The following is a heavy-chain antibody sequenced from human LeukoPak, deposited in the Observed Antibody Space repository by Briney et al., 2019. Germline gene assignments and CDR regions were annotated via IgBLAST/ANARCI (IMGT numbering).Heavy chain of an antibody. CDR3: ARQLQELGNYYYYGMDV. J-gene: IGHJ6*02. CDR1: GYSFTSYW. D-gene: IGHD7-27*01. V-gene: IGHV5-51*01. CDR2: IYPGDSDT. Sequence: GESLKISCKGSGYSFTSYWIGWVRQMPGKGLEWMGIIYPGDSDTRYSPSFQGQVTISADKSISTAYLQWSSLKASDTAMYYCARQLQELGNYYYYGMDVWGQGTTVTVSS.